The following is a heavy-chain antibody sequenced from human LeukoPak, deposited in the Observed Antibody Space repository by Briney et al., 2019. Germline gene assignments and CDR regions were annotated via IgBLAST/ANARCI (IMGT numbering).Heavy chain of an antibody. CDR1: GGSISSYY. D-gene: IGHD1-1*01. J-gene: IGHJ3*02. Sequence: PSETLSLTCTVSGGSISSYYWSWIRQPREKGLEWIGYIYYSGSTNYNPSLKSRVTISVDTSKNQFSLKLSSVTAADTAVYYCARAHKLNAFDIWGQGTMVTVSS. CDR2: IYYSGST. V-gene: IGHV4-59*13. CDR3: ARAHKLNAFDI.